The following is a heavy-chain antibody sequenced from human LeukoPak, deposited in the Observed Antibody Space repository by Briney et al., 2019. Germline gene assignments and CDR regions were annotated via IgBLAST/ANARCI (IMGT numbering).Heavy chain of an antibody. CDR1: GFTFSKFG. V-gene: IGHV3-33*01. CDR3: ARDQVQNYYYSGMDV. D-gene: IGHD2/OR15-2a*01. Sequence: GRSLRLSCAPSGFTFSKFGMHWVRQAPGKGLEWVAVIWYDESNKYYADSVKGRFTISRDNSKNTLYLQMNSLRAEDTAVYYCARDQVQNYYYSGMDVWGQGTTVIVSS. CDR2: IWYDESNK. J-gene: IGHJ6*02.